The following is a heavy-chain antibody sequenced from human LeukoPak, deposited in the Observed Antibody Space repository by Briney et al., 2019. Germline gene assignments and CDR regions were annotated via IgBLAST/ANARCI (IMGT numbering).Heavy chain of an antibody. J-gene: IGHJ4*02. V-gene: IGHV3-21*01. D-gene: IGHD1-26*01. CDR3: ARLVAWSYRYFDY. Sequence: GGSLRLSCAASGFTFSSYTMNWVRQAPGKGLEWVSSISSSSSYIYYADSVKGRFTISRDNAKNSLYLQMNSLRAEDTAVYYCARLVAWSYRYFDYWGQGTRVTVSS. CDR2: ISSSSSYI. CDR1: GFTFSSYT.